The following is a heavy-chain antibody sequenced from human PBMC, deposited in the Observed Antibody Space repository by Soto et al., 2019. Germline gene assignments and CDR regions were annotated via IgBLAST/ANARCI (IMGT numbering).Heavy chain of an antibody. Sequence: GASVKVSCKASGYTFTSYGISWVRQAPGQGLEWMGWISAYNGNTNYAQKLQGRVTMTTDTSTSTAYMELRSLRSDDTAVYYCARDSGTTLFGGGYYYYYGMDVWGQGTTVPVSS. CDR2: ISAYNGNT. CDR1: GYTFTSYG. D-gene: IGHD1-7*01. CDR3: ARDSGTTLFGGGYYYYYGMDV. V-gene: IGHV1-18*01. J-gene: IGHJ6*02.